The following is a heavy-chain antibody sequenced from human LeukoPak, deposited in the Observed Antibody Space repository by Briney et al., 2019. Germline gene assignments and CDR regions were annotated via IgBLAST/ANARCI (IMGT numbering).Heavy chain of an antibody. J-gene: IGHJ3*02. Sequence: GESLKISCKGSGYTFSTYWIGWVRQMPRKGLEWMGIIYPSDSDARYSPSFQGQVTISVDKSINTAYLQWSSLKASDTAMYYCARPSRGGAFDIWGQGTMVTVSS. V-gene: IGHV5-51*01. CDR1: GYTFSTYW. CDR2: IYPSDSDA. CDR3: ARPSRGGAFDI. D-gene: IGHD3-10*01.